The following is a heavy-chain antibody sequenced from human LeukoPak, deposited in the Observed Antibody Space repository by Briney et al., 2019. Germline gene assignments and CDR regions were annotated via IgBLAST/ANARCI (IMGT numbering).Heavy chain of an antibody. CDR2: ISSNGGST. V-gene: IGHV3-64D*06. CDR1: GFTFSSYA. Sequence: GGSLRLSCSASGFTFSSYAMHWVRQAPGKGLEYVPAISSNGGSTYYAYSVKGRFTISRDNSKNTLYLQMSSLRAEDTAVYYCVNLGYWAQGTLVSVSS. J-gene: IGHJ4*02. CDR3: VNLGY.